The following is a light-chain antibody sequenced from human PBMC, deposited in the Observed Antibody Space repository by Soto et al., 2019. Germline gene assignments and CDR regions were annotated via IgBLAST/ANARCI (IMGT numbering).Light chain of an antibody. CDR2: EVS. CDR3: GSFTRSSTSV. V-gene: IGLV2-14*01. Sequence: QSVLSQPASVSGSPGQSITISCTGTSSDVGGYRSVSWYQHQPGKAPKLMIYEVSNRPSGVSNRFSGSKSGNTASLTISGIQTEDEADYYCGSFTRSSTSVFGTGTKVTVL. CDR1: SSDVGGYRS. J-gene: IGLJ1*01.